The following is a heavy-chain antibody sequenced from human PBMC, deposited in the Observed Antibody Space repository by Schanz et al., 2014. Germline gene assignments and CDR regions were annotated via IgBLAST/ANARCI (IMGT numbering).Heavy chain of an antibody. V-gene: IGHV3-21*02. CDR3: AKDLPAVAVAPLMTGLYDS. CDR1: GFTFSSYS. Sequence: EVQLVESGGGLVKPGGSLRLSCAASGFTFSSYSLAWVRQAPGKGLEWVSFISTGRHLYYADSVKGRFTISRDNTKNSVFLQMSSLRVEDTAVYRCAKDLPAVAVAPLMTGLYDSWGQGTLVTVSS. J-gene: IGHJ4*02. D-gene: IGHD6-19*01. CDR2: ISTGRHL.